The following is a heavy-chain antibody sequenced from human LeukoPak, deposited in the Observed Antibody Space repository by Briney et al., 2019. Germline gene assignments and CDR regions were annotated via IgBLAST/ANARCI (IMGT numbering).Heavy chain of an antibody. Sequence: GASVKVSCKTSGYTFTSYYMHWVRQAPGQGLEWMGRINPNSGGTNYAQKFQGRVTMTRDTSISTAYMELSRLRSDDTAVYYCARDRGYSSSWYRGFDYWGQGTLVTVSS. D-gene: IGHD6-13*01. CDR3: ARDRGYSSSWYRGFDY. V-gene: IGHV1-2*06. CDR1: GYTFTSYY. CDR2: INPNSGGT. J-gene: IGHJ4*02.